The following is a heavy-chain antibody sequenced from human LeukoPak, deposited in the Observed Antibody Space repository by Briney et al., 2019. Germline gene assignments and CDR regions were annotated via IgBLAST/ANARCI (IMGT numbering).Heavy chain of an antibody. D-gene: IGHD6-19*01. J-gene: IGHJ5*02. CDR2: INHSGST. CDR1: GGSFGDYY. CDR3: ARGSGWLIRHNWFDP. V-gene: IGHV4-34*01. Sequence: SETLSLTCAVYGGSFGDYYWSWIRQPPGKGPEWIWEINHSGSTNYNPSLKSRVTISVVTSKKQFSLKLSSVTAADTGVYYCARGSGWLIRHNWFDPWGQGTLVTVSS.